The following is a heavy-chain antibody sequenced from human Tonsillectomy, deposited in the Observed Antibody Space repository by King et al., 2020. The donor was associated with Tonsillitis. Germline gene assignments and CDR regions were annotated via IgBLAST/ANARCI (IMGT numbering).Heavy chain of an antibody. CDR1: GYTFTNYD. J-gene: IGHJ4*02. CDR3: ARTAGTDY. V-gene: IGHV1-8*02. Sequence: VQLVESGAEVKKPGASVKVSCKASGYTFTNYDINWVRQATGQGLEWMGWMNPNSGNAGYAQKFQDRVTMTRYTSISTAYMELNSLRSEDTAVYYCARTAGTDYWGQGTLVTVSS. CDR2: MNPNSGNA. D-gene: IGHD6-19*01.